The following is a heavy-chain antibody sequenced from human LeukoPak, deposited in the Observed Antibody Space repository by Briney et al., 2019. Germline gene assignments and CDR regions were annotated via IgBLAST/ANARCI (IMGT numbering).Heavy chain of an antibody. CDR2: IIPILGIA. J-gene: IGHJ4*02. V-gene: IGHV1-69*04. D-gene: IGHD1-26*01. CDR1: GYTFTGYY. CDR3: ARGLVGAFYLDY. Sequence: GASVKVSCKASGYTFTGYYMHWVRQAPGQGLEWMGRIIPILGIANYAQKFQGRVTITADKSTSTAYMELSSLRSEDTAVYYCARGLVGAFYLDYWGQGTLVTVSS.